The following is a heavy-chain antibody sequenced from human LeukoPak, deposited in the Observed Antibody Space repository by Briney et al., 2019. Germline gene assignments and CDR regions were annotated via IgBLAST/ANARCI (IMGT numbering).Heavy chain of an antibody. CDR2: IYSGGNT. V-gene: IGHV3-53*01. D-gene: IGHD3-10*01. Sequence: GGSLRLSCAASGFTFSDYYMSWVRQAPGKGLEWVSVIYSGGNTFYADSVKGRFTISRDNSKNTLYLQMNSLRAEDTAVYYCARDRGLDDHYGMDVWGQGTTVTVSS. CDR1: GFTFSDYY. CDR3: ARDRGLDDHYGMDV. J-gene: IGHJ6*02.